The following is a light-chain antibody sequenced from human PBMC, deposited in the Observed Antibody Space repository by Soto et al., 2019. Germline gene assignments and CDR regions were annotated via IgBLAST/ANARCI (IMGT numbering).Light chain of an antibody. CDR2: EAS. CDR3: QQYRT. V-gene: IGKV3-20*01. J-gene: IGKJ1*01. CDR1: QSVSSSS. Sequence: TVWTPYPGTLSLSPGERAPLSCRASQSVSSSSLAWYQQNPGQAPRLLIYEASSRATGIPDRFSGSGSGTDFTLTISRLEPEDFAVYYCQQYRTFGQATKADI.